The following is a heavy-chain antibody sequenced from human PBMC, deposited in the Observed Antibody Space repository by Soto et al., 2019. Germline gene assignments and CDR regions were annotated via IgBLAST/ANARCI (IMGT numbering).Heavy chain of an antibody. CDR3: ARQGLVTFDY. CDR2: IYPGDSDT. Sequence: GASLKISCKGSGYSFTSYWIAWVRQMPGKGLDLMGIIYPGDSDTRYSPSFQGQVTISADKSISTAYLQWSSLKASDTAMYYCARQGLVTFDYWGQGTLVTVSS. CDR1: GYSFTSYW. D-gene: IGHD1-26*01. V-gene: IGHV5-51*01. J-gene: IGHJ4*02.